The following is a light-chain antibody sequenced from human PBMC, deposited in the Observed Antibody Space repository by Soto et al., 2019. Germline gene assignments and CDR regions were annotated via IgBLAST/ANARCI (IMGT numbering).Light chain of an antibody. CDR1: QSVSSSY. Sequence: EIVLTQSPGTLSLSPGERATLSCRASQSVSSSYLAWYQQKPGQAPGRLIYGASIRATGIPDRFSGSGSWTVFPLTISTLEPADFAVYYFQQSGSSPLSFGGGPKVEFK. J-gene: IGKJ4*01. V-gene: IGKV3-20*01. CDR3: QQSGSSPLS. CDR2: GAS.